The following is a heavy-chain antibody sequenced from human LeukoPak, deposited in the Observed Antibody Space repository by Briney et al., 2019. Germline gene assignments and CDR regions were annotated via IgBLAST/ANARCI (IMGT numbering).Heavy chain of an antibody. Sequence: SQTLSLTCTVSGGSISSGSYYYNWIRQPAGKGLEWIGRMYTSGSTNYNPSLKSRVTISVDTSKNQYSLKLSSVTAADTAMYYCARAGGLGANNAFDIWGQGTLVTVSS. J-gene: IGHJ3*02. CDR3: ARAGGLGANNAFDI. D-gene: IGHD1-26*01. CDR2: MYTSGST. V-gene: IGHV4-61*02. CDR1: GGSISSGSYY.